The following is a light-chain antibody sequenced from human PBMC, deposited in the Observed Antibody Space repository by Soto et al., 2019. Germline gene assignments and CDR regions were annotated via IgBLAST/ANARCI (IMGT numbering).Light chain of an antibody. Sequence: EVVLTQSPVTLSLSPGERATLSCRASQSFRGLLAWYQQKPGQAPRLLIGASTRATGIPDRFSDSGSGTEFTLTISSLQSEDFAVYYCQQYNNWPGTFGQGTKVDIK. CDR1: QSFRGL. CDR3: QQYNNWPGT. V-gene: IGKV3D-15*01. J-gene: IGKJ1*01. CDR2: GAS.